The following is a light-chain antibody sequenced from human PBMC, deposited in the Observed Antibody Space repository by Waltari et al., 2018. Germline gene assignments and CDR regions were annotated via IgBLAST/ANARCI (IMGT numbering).Light chain of an antibody. CDR1: QSSSTN. CDR3: QQRSSLPLYT. CDR2: NGA. Sequence: ERVMTQSPDILSVSPGETVTLSCRASQSSSTNVAWYQHKPGQAPRLLIYNGATRDTCIPATFSGSGSGTEFTLTISSLQPEDFAVYFCQQRSSLPLYTFGQGTKLDLK. J-gene: IGKJ2*01. V-gene: IGKV3-15*01.